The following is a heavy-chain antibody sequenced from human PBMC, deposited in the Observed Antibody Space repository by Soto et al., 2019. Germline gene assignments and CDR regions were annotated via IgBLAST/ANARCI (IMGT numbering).Heavy chain of an antibody. V-gene: IGHV4-4*02. Sequence: QVQLQESGPGLVKPSGTLSLTCAVSGGSISSSNWWSWVRQPPGKGLVWIGEIYHSGSTNYNPSLKGRVTISVDESTNQFSLKLSSGTAADTAVYYCASVAAAGTNVAYWGQETLVTVSS. D-gene: IGHD6-13*01. CDR2: IYHSGST. CDR3: ASVAAAGTNVAY. CDR1: GGSISSSNW. J-gene: IGHJ4*02.